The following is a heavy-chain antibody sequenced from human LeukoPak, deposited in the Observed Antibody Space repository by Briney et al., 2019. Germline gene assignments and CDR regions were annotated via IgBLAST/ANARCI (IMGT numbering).Heavy chain of an antibody. J-gene: IGHJ6*02. CDR3: ARHGDYYALGYYYYGMDV. D-gene: IGHD2-21*02. CDR1: GGSISSSTYY. V-gene: IGHV4-39*01. Sequence: SETLSLTCTVSGGSISSSTYYWGWIRQPPGKGLEWIVSIYFSGSTYHNPSLRSRGTISVDTSKNQFSLKVSSVTAADTAVYYCARHGDYYALGYYYYGMDVWGQGTTVTVSS. CDR2: IYFSGST.